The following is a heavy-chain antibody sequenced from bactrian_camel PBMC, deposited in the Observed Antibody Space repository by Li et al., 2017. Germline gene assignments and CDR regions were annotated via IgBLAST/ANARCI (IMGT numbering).Heavy chain of an antibody. J-gene: IGHJ4*01. CDR2: INTGGTST. CDR1: GFTFSNYV. CDR3: AARVGLRVCSLATMEQIEYRY. D-gene: IGHD4*01. V-gene: IGHV3S40*01. Sequence: QLVESGGGLVQPGGSLRLSCAASGFTFSNYVMAWVRQVPGKEFEWVSFINTGGTSTSYADSVKGRFNISRDNAKNMVYLQMNSLKPKDTAMYYCAARVGLRVCSLATMEQIEYRYWGQGTQVTVS.